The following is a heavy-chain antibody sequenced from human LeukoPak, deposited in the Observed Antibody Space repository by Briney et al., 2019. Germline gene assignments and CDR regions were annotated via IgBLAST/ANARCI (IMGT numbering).Heavy chain of an antibody. V-gene: IGHV4-61*08. CDR1: GGSISSGGYY. CDR2: IYYTGST. J-gene: IGHJ3*02. Sequence: PSQTLSLTCTVSGGSISSGGYYWSWIRQSPGKGLEWIGYIYYTGSTNYNPSLKSRVTISLDTSKNEFSLKMSSVTAADTAVYYCARDSRGLTGFDMWGQGKMVTVSS. CDR3: ARDSRGLTGFDM. D-gene: IGHD3-22*01.